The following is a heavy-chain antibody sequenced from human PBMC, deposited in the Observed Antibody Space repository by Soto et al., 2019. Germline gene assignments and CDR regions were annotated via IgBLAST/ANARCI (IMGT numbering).Heavy chain of an antibody. CDR1: GGSFSGYY. V-gene: IGHV4-34*01. CDR2: INHSGST. Sequence: SETLSLTCAVYGGSFSGYYWSWIRQPPGKGLEWIGEINHSGSTNYNPSLKSRVTISVDTSKNQFSLKLSSVTASDTAVYYCARGTGAFDYWGQGTLVTVSS. CDR3: ARGTGAFDY. J-gene: IGHJ4*02.